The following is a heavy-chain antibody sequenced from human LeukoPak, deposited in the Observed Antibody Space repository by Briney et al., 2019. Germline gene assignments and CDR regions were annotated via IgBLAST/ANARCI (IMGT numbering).Heavy chain of an antibody. V-gene: IGHV4-39*07. J-gene: IGHJ4*02. D-gene: IGHD6-6*01. CDR1: GGSISSGSYY. Sequence: SETLSLTCTVSGGSISSGSYYWSWIRQPPGKGLEWIGEINHSGSTNYNPSLKSRVTISVDTSKNQFSLKLSSVTAADTAVYYCARGGVAARPPYDYWGQGTLVTVSS. CDR2: INHSGST. CDR3: ARGGVAARPPYDY.